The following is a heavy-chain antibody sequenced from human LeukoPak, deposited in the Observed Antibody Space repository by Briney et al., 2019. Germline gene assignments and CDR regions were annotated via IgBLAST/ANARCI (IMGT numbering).Heavy chain of an antibody. Sequence: ASVKVSCKASGYTFTSYGISWVRQAPGQGLEWMGWISAYNGNTNYAQKLQGRVTITRDTSASTAYMELSSLRSEDTAVYYCARGTNIVVVVAAEYYFDYWGQGTLVTVSS. D-gene: IGHD2-15*01. CDR2: ISAYNGNT. CDR3: ARGTNIVVVVAAEYYFDY. J-gene: IGHJ4*02. CDR1: GYTFTSYG. V-gene: IGHV1-18*01.